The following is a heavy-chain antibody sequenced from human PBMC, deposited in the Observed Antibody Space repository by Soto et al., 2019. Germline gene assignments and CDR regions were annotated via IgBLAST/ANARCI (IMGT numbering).Heavy chain of an antibody. CDR1: GYTFSNFG. J-gene: IGHJ4*02. CDR2: ISTDNGST. D-gene: IGHD3-9*01. CDR3: TRDAKYYDIMTGYFVNDY. Sequence: QVQLVQSGGEVKKPGASVKVSCKASGYTFSNFGISWVRQAPGQGLEWMGWISTDNGSTKYAQNLQGRVTMTTDTTTSTAYMELRSLRSDDTAVCYCTRDAKYYDIMTGYFVNDYWGQGTLVTVSS. V-gene: IGHV1-18*01.